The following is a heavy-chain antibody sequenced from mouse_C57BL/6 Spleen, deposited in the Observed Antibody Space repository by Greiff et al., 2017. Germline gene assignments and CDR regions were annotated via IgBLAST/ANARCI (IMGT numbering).Heavy chain of an antibody. CDR2: SLPGSGST. CDR1: GYTFTGYW. V-gene: IGHV1-9*01. J-gene: IGHJ1*03. CDR3: ARGGMRLLPYFDV. D-gene: IGHD1-1*01. Sequence: QVQLQQSGVELMKPGASVQLSCRATGYTFTGYWIEWVKQRPGHGLEWIGESLPGSGSTNYNEKFKGTATFTADTSSNTAYMQLISLTTEDSAIYYCARGGMRLLPYFDVWGTGTTVTVSS.